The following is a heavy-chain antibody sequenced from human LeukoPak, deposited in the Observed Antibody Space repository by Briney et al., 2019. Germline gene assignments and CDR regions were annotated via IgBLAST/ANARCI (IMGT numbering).Heavy chain of an antibody. J-gene: IGHJ5*02. V-gene: IGHV3-23*01. Sequence: GGSLRLSCAAPGVTFSSYAMSWVRQAPGKGLEWVSAISSSGYNTYYADSVKGRFTILRDNSENTLYLQMDSLRGEDTALYYCAKDRSGGTTTTVMVAWGQGTLVTVSS. D-gene: IGHD4-17*01. CDR2: ISSSGYNT. CDR3: AKDRSGGTTTTVMVA. CDR1: GVTFSSYA.